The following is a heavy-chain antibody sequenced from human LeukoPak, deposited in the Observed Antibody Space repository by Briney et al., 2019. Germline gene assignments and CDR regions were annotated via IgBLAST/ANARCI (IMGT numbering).Heavy chain of an antibody. CDR1: GYTFTGYY. D-gene: IGHD6-13*01. CDR3: AREDSSRGRNYFDY. CDR2: INPNSGGT. Sequence: ASVKVSCKASGYTFTGYYMHWVRQAPGQGLEWMGWINPNSGGTNYAQKFQGRVTMTRDTSISTAYMELSRLRSDDTAVYYCAREDSSRGRNYFDYWGQGTLVTVS. J-gene: IGHJ4*02. V-gene: IGHV1-2*02.